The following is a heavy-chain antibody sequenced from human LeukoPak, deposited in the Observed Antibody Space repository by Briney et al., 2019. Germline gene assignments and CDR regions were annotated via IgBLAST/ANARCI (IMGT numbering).Heavy chain of an antibody. D-gene: IGHD5-24*01. J-gene: IGHJ4*02. Sequence: SGTLSLTCGVSGGSVSGSNWWSWVRQPPGKGLEWIGEVYHLGSTIYNPSLKSRVTLSVDKSKNHLSLNLSSVTAADTAVYYCTTLMAAKGYWGQGTLVTVSS. V-gene: IGHV4-4*02. CDR2: VYHLGST. CDR1: GGSVSGSNW. CDR3: TTLMAAKGY.